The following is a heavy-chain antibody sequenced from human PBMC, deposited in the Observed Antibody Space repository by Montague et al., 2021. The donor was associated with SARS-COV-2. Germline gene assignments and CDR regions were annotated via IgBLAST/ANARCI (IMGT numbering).Heavy chain of an antibody. D-gene: IGHD5-24*01. J-gene: IGHJ4*02. CDR1: GGSISSSSYY. CDR2: IYYSGST. CDR3: ARPRQLLRSYFDY. V-gene: IGHV4-39*01. Sequence: SETLSLTCTVSGGSISSSSYYWGWIRQPPGKGLEWIGSIYYSGSTYYNPSLKSRVTISVDTSKNQFSLKLGSVTAADTAVYYWARPRQLLRSYFDYWGQGTLVTVSS.